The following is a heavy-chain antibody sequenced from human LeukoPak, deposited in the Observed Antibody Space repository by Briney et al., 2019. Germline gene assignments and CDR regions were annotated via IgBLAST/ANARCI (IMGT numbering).Heavy chain of an antibody. Sequence: PSETLSLTCTVSGGSISSYYWSWLRQPAGKGLEWIGRIYTSGSTNYNPSLTSRVTMSVDTSKNQFSLKLSSVTAADTAVYYCARATVGSSGYYGYYYMDVWGKGTTVTVSS. CDR1: GGSISSYY. V-gene: IGHV4-4*07. CDR2: IYTSGST. CDR3: ARATVGSSGYYGYYYMDV. J-gene: IGHJ6*03. D-gene: IGHD3-22*01.